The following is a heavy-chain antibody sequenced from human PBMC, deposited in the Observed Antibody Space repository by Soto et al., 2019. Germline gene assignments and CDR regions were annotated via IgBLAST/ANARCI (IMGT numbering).Heavy chain of an antibody. V-gene: IGHV3-23*01. Sequence: GGSLRLSCAASGFTFSSYAMSWVRQAPGKGLEWVSAISGSGGSTYYADSVKGRFTISRDNSKNTQYLQMNSLRAEDTAVYYCAKSVTGTPLNYFDYWGQGTLVTVSS. J-gene: IGHJ4*02. CDR2: ISGSGGST. D-gene: IGHD1-1*01. CDR3: AKSVTGTPLNYFDY. CDR1: GFTFSSYA.